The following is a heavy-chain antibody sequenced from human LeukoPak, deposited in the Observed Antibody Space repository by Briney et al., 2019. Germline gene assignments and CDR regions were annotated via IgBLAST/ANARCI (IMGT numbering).Heavy chain of an antibody. Sequence: GGSLRLSCAASGFTFSSYWTTWFRQAPGKRLEWVANINQGGSAKYYVDSVKGRFTVSRDNAETSVFLQMNSLRNEDTAVYFCASWVGRDNWGQGTLVTVSS. V-gene: IGHV3-7*01. CDR2: INQGGSAK. J-gene: IGHJ4*02. CDR1: GFTFSSYW. CDR3: ASWVGRDN. D-gene: IGHD1-26*01.